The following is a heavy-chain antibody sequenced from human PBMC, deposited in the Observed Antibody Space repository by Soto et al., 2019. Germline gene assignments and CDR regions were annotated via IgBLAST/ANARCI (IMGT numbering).Heavy chain of an antibody. D-gene: IGHD2-2*01. V-gene: IGHV1-3*01. CDR1: GYTFTSYA. Sequence: ASVKVSCKASGYTFTSYAMHWVRQAPGQRLEWMGWINAGNGNTKYSQKFQGRVTITRDTSASTAYMELSSLRSEDTAVYYCARDFAYCSSTSCYPNFDYWGQGTLVTVSS. CDR2: INAGNGNT. CDR3: ARDFAYCSSTSCYPNFDY. J-gene: IGHJ4*02.